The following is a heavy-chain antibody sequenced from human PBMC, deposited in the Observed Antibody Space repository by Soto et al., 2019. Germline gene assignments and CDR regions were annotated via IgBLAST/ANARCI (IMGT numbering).Heavy chain of an antibody. CDR2: INHSGGT. J-gene: IGHJ6*02. CDR3: ATHKPNYSYYGLDV. CDR1: GGSFSVFY. V-gene: IGHV4-34*01. Sequence: QVQLQQWGAGLLKPSETLSLTCGVYGGSFSVFYWTWIRQPPGKGLEWIGEINHSGGTNYNPSLKSRVTISIDTSKNQFSLKLTSVTAADTAVYYCATHKPNYSYYGLDVWGQGTTVTVSS.